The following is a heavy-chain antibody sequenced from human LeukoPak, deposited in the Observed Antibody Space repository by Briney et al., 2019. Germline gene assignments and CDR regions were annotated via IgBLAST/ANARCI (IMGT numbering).Heavy chain of an antibody. Sequence: GGSLRLSCAASGSTFTSYGMSWVRQAPGKGLEWVSVISGSGDAAYYADSVKGRFTISRDNSKNTVSLQMNSLRAEDTATYYCASEDSPFDYWGQGTLVTVSS. D-gene: IGHD5-18*01. CDR3: ASEDSPFDY. J-gene: IGHJ4*02. CDR2: ISGSGDAA. CDR1: GSTFTSYG. V-gene: IGHV3-23*01.